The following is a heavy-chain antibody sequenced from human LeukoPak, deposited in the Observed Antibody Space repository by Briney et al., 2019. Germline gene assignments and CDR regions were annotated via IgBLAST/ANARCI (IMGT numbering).Heavy chain of an antibody. CDR3: ARDLDSSGYYFDY. D-gene: IGHD3-22*01. V-gene: IGHV4-59*12. J-gene: IGHJ4*02. CDR1: GGSITSYH. Sequence: SETLSLTCTVSGGSITSYHYSWIRQPPGKGLEWIGYIYYSGSTNYNPSLKSRVTISVDTSKNQFSLKLSSVTAADTAVYYCARDLDSSGYYFDYWGQGTLVTVSS. CDR2: IYYSGST.